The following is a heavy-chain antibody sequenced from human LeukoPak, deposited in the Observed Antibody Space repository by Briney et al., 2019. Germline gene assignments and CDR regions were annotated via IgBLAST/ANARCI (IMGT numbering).Heavy chain of an antibody. D-gene: IGHD2-21*02. CDR1: GFTFSNYA. CDR2: ISGSGGST. CDR3: AKAVDDYFFDY. J-gene: IGHJ4*02. V-gene: IGHV3-23*01. Sequence: TGGSLRLSCAASGFTFSNYAMNWVRQAPGKGLEWVSTISGSGGSTYYADSVKGRFTISRDNSQSTLYLQMSSLRAEDTAIYYCAKAVDDYFFDYWGQGTLVTVSS.